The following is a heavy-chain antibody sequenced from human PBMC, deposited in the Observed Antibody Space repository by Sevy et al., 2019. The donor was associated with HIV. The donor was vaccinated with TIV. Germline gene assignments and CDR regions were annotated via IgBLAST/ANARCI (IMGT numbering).Heavy chain of an antibody. CDR3: ASGGNGDFWSYEYYYYGMDV. V-gene: IGHV1-8*01. CDR2: MSPKSGAT. Sequence: ASVKVSCEASGYTFTSYDINWVRQATGQGLEWMGWMSPKSGATGFAQKFQGRVTMNRNASISTAYMELSSLTYEDTAVYYCASGGNGDFWSYEYYYYGMDVWGQGTAVTVSS. D-gene: IGHD3-3*01. J-gene: IGHJ6*02. CDR1: GYTFTSYD.